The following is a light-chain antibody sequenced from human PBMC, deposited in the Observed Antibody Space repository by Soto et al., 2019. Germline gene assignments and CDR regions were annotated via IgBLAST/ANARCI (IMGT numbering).Light chain of an antibody. CDR1: QSVSSN. J-gene: IGKJ2*01. Sequence: EIVMTQSPATLSVSPGERATLSCRASQSVSSNLAWYQQKPGQAPRLLIYGASIRATGIPARFSGSGSGTEFPLTISSLQSDDFAVYCCQQYNNWPRTFGQGTKLEFK. V-gene: IGKV3-15*01. CDR3: QQYNNWPRT. CDR2: GAS.